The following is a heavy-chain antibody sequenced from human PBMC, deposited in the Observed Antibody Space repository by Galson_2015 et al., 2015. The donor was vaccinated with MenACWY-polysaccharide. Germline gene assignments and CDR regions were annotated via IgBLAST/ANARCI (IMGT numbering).Heavy chain of an antibody. V-gene: IGHV3-53*01. CDR1: GFTVSTNY. CDR3: TRDVYGRGDWYFEN. D-gene: IGHD3/OR15-3a*01. Sequence: SLRLSCAASGFTVSTNYMSWVRQAPGKGLEWVSVIFGGGDTHYADAVKGRFTISRDNSKNTLSLQMNSLSGEDTAVYYCTRDVYGRGDWYFENWGQGTLVTVSS. J-gene: IGHJ4*02. CDR2: IFGGGDT.